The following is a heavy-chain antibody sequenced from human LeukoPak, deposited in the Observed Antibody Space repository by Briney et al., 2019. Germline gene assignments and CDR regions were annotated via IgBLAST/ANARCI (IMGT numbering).Heavy chain of an antibody. V-gene: IGHV3-74*01. Sequence: GGSLRLSCAASGFTFSSYWMHWVRHAPGKGLVWVSRINSDGSSTSYADSVKGRFTISRDNAKNTLYLQMNSLRAEDTAVYYCARELYGDYYFDYWGQGTLVTVSS. CDR1: GFTFSSYW. D-gene: IGHD4-17*01. CDR2: INSDGSST. J-gene: IGHJ4*02. CDR3: ARELYGDYYFDY.